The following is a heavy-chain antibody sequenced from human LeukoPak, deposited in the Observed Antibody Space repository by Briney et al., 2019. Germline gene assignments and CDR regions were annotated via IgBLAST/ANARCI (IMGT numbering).Heavy chain of an antibody. V-gene: IGHV3-21*01. CDR3: AKSFWWFGEFSPFDY. D-gene: IGHD3-10*01. CDR1: GFTFSNYT. J-gene: IGHJ4*02. Sequence: PGGSLRLSCAASGFTFSNYTMNWVRQAPGKGLEWVSSISSSRSSIHYADSMKGRFTISRDNAKNSLYLQMNSLRAEDTAVYYCAKSFWWFGEFSPFDYWGQGTLVTVSS. CDR2: ISSSRSSI.